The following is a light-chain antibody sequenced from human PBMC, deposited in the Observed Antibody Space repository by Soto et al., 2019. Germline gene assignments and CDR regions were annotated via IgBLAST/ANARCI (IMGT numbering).Light chain of an antibody. V-gene: IGKV1-5*01. CDR2: AAS. CDR1: QSIGRW. Sequence: PSTLSASVGDRVTITCRASQSIGRWLAWYQHKPGQAPNLLIYAASTLQAGVPSRFRGSGSGTDFTLTISSLQPEDFATYFCQQSNSSPPTFGGGTKVDIK. CDR3: QQSNSSPPT. J-gene: IGKJ4*01.